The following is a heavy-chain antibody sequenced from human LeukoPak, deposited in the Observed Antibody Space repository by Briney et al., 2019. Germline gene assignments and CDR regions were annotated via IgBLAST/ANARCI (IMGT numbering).Heavy chain of an antibody. D-gene: IGHD4-11*01. CDR2: IIGKPYGGTT. Sequence: GRSLRLSCSGSGFTFGDYTLTWVRQAPGKGLEWVAFIIGKPYGGTTEYAASVKGRLTISRDDSKRVAYLQMNSLKTEDTGVYFCTRDRPSYSNYVGDYGMDVWGQGTAVTVSS. J-gene: IGHJ6*02. CDR1: GFTFGDYT. V-gene: IGHV3-49*04. CDR3: TRDRPSYSNYVGDYGMDV.